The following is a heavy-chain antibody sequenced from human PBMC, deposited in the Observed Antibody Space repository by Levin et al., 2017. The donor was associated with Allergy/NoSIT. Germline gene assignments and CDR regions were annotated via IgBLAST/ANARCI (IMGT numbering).Heavy chain of an antibody. D-gene: IGHD4-17*01. V-gene: IGHV3-73*01. J-gene: IGHJ5*02. CDR1: GFTFSGSA. CDR2: IRSKANNYAT. CDR3: TRLKFGDSPYNWFDP. Sequence: PGESLKISCAASGFTFSGSAMHWVRQASGKGLEWVGRIRSKANNYATAYAVSVKGRFTISRDDSKNTAHLQMNSLKTEDTAVYYCTRLKFGDSPYNWFDPWGQGTQVTVSS.